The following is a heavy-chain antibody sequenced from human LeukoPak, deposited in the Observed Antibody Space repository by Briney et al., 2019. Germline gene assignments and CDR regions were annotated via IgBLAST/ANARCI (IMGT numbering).Heavy chain of an antibody. Sequence: GGSLRLSCAASGFTFSSYGMHWVRQAPGKGLEGVAYIQYDGSNEQYADSVKGRFSISRDSSKNILYLQMNSLRAEDTAVYYCAKDRCSNGIGCYYYYMDVWGKGTTVTISS. J-gene: IGHJ6*03. V-gene: IGHV3-30*02. CDR1: GFTFSSYG. D-gene: IGHD2-8*01. CDR2: IQYDGSNE. CDR3: AKDRCSNGIGCYYYYMDV.